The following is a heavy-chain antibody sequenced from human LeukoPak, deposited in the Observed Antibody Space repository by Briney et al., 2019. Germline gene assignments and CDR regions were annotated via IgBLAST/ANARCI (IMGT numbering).Heavy chain of an antibody. V-gene: IGHV4-39*01. D-gene: IGHD6-19*01. CDR2: IFYSGST. CDR3: ARHPPGSSTGWHPLDS. CDR1: GVSISETTYY. Sequence: SETLSLTCSVSGVSISETTYYWGWIRQPPGKGLEWIGSIFYSGSTYYNPSLKSRVTISVDTSKNQFSLSLSSVTAADTAVYYCARHPPGSSTGWHPLDSSGQGTLVTVSS. J-gene: IGHJ4*02.